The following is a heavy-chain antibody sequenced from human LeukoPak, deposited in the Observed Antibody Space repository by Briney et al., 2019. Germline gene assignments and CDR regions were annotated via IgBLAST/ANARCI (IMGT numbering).Heavy chain of an antibody. CDR2: IRDSGEA. CDR3: ARDRAANQDWVEFDP. Sequence: QPGGSLLLSCAVSGFIVSDYYMSWGRPAPGKGLEWVGLIRDSGEAFYADFARGRFAISRDESENTLYLQMNSLRVEDTAVYFCARDRAANQDWVEFDPWGQGTPVIVSS. V-gene: IGHV3-66*03. D-gene: IGHD3/OR15-3a*01. CDR1: GFIVSDYY. J-gene: IGHJ5*02.